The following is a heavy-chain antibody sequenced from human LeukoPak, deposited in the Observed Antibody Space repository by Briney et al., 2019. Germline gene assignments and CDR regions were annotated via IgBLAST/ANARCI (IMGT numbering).Heavy chain of an antibody. Sequence: QAGGSLRLSCAASGFTFSRYAMNWVRQAPGKGLEWVSGISGSGGSTFYADSVKGRFTISRDNSKNTLYVEINSLRAEDTAVYYCAKDEALIAVAGLDYWGQGTLVTVSS. CDR3: AKDEALIAVAGLDY. CDR2: ISGSGGST. D-gene: IGHD6-19*01. J-gene: IGHJ4*02. CDR1: GFTFSRYA. V-gene: IGHV3-23*01.